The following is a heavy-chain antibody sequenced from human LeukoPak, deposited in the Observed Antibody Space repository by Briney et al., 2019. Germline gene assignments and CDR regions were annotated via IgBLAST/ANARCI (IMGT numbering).Heavy chain of an antibody. J-gene: IGHJ4*02. CDR1: GGTFSSYA. CDR3: DLTTVTREDDY. D-gene: IGHD4-17*01. CDR2: IIPILGIA. V-gene: IGHV1-69*04. Sequence: ASVKVSCKASGGTFSSYAISWVRQAPGQGLEWMGRIIPILGIANYAQKFQGRATITADKSTSTAYMELSSLRSEDTAVYYCDLTTVTREDDYWGQGTLVTVSS.